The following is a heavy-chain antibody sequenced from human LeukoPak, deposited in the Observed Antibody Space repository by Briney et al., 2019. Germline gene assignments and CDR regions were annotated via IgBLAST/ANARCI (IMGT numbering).Heavy chain of an antibody. D-gene: IGHD1-26*01. Sequence: ASVKVSCKASGYTFTSFAMNWVRQAPGQGLEWMGWINTNTGNPAYAHAFTGRFVFSLDTSVSTAYLQISSLKAEDTAVYYCARAKYSGTYGGFDYWGQGTLVTVSS. V-gene: IGHV7-4-1*02. CDR1: GYTFTSFA. CDR3: ARAKYSGTYGGFDY. J-gene: IGHJ4*02. CDR2: INTNTGNP.